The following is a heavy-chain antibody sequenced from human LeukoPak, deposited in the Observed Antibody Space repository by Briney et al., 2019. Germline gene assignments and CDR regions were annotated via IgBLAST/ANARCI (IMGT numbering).Heavy chain of an antibody. CDR1: GYTLTSYY. V-gene: IGHV1-46*01. Sequence: ASVKVSCKASGYTLTSYYMHWVRQAPGQGLEWMGIINPSGGSTSYAQKFQGRVTMTRDMSTSTVYMELSSLRSEDTAVYYCARSPTTYYFDYWGQGTLVTVSS. D-gene: IGHD2/OR15-2a*01. CDR3: ARSPTTYYFDY. J-gene: IGHJ4*02. CDR2: INPSGGST.